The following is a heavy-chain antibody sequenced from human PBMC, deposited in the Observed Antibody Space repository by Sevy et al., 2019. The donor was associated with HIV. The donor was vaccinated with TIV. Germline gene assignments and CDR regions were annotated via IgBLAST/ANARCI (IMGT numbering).Heavy chain of an antibody. CDR1: GYTFTSYD. D-gene: IGHD4-4*01. Sequence: ASVKVSCKASGYTFTSYDINWVRQATGQGLEWMGWMNPNSGNTGYAQKFQGRVTMTRNTSISTAYMELSSLRSEDTAGYYCARHPVTAGYYYGMDVWGQGTTVTVSS. V-gene: IGHV1-8*01. CDR3: ARHPVTAGYYYGMDV. CDR2: MNPNSGNT. J-gene: IGHJ6*02.